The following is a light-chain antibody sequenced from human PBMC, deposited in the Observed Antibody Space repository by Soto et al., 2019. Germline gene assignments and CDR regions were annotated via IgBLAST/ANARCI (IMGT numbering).Light chain of an antibody. Sequence: EIVLTQSPGTLSLSPGERATLSCRATQTVSSNYLAWYQQKPGQAPRLLIYGASSRATCIPDRFSGSGSGTDFTLTISRLEPEEFAVYYFHHYGNSRSITVGQGTRVEIK. CDR1: QTVSSNY. CDR3: HHYGNSRSIT. J-gene: IGKJ5*01. CDR2: GAS. V-gene: IGKV3-20*01.